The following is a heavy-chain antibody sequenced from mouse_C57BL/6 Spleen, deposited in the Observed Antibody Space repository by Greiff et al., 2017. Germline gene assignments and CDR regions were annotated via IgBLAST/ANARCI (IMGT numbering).Heavy chain of an antibody. Sequence: EVMLVESGGGLVQPGGSMKLSCAASGFTFSDSWMDWVRQSPEKGLEWVAEIRHKANNHATYYAESVKGRFTISRDDSKSSVYLQMNSLRAEDTGIYYCTPSFYYGSSYVGWYFDVWGTGTTVTVSS. V-gene: IGHV6-6*01. CDR3: TPSFYYGSSYVGWYFDV. CDR2: IRHKANNHAT. CDR1: GFTFSDSW. D-gene: IGHD1-1*01. J-gene: IGHJ1*03.